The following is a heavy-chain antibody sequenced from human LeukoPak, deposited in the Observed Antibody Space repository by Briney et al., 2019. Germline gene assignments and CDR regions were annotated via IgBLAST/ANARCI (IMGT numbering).Heavy chain of an antibody. D-gene: IGHD5-18*01. V-gene: IGHV1-69*04. J-gene: IGHJ6*02. CDR2: IIPIFGIA. CDR3: ASTSMALVDTAMVAYYYYYGMDV. Sequence: GASVKVSCKASGGTFSSYAISWVRQAPGQGLEWMGRIIPIFGIANYAQKFQGRVTITADKSTSTAYMELSSLRSEDTAVYYCASTSMALVDTAMVAYYYYYGMDVWGQGTTVTVSS. CDR1: GGTFSSYA.